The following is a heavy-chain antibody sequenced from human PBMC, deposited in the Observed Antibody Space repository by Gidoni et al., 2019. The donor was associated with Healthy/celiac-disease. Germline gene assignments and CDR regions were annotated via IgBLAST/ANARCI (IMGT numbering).Heavy chain of an antibody. Sequence: EVQRVESGGGLVQPGRSLRLPCPASGLTFVDSAMSWFRQAPGKGLEWVGFIRSKAYGGTTEYAASVKGRFTISRDDSKSIAYLQMNSLKTEDTAVYYCTREGLNFWTAAGHNHLDYWGQGTLVTVSS. CDR2: IRSKAYGGTT. J-gene: IGHJ4*02. CDR3: TREGLNFWTAAGHNHLDY. V-gene: IGHV3-49*03. D-gene: IGHD6-13*01. CDR1: GLTFVDSA.